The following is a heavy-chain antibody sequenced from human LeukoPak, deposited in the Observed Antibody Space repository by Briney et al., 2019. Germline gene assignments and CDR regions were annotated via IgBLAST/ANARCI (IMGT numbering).Heavy chain of an antibody. Sequence: SETLSLTCTVSGGSISSYYWSWIRQPPGKGLEWIGYIYYSGSTNYNPSLKSRVTISVDTSKNRFSLKLSSVTAADTAVYYCARFRRNYGDYEGYWFDPWGQGTLVTVSS. CDR1: GGSISSYY. J-gene: IGHJ5*02. CDR3: ARFRRNYGDYEGYWFDP. CDR2: IYYSGST. V-gene: IGHV4-59*01. D-gene: IGHD4-17*01.